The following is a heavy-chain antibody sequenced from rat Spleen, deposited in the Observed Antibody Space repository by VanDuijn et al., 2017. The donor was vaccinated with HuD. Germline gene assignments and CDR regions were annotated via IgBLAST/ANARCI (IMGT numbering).Heavy chain of an antibody. CDR1: GFTFSNFG. CDR3: AKETGYNSYFDY. J-gene: IGHJ2*01. CDR2: ISVGGGNS. D-gene: IGHD1-4*01. V-gene: IGHV5S13*01. Sequence: EVQLVESGGGLVQPGRSLKLSCAASGFTFSNFGMAWVRQTPTKGLEWVASISVGGGNSYYRDSVKGRFTISRDNAKNTLYLQMDSLRSEDTATYYCAKETGYNSYFDYWGQGVMVTVSS.